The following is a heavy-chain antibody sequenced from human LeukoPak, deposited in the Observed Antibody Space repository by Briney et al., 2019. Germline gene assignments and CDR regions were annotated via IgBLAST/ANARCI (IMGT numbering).Heavy chain of an antibody. V-gene: IGHV4-59*08. Sequence: SETLSLTCTVSGGSISSYYWSWIRQPPGKGLEWIGYIYSSGSTNYNPSLKSRVTISVDTSKNQFSLKLSSVTAADTAVYYCARHWRARGSGFDYWGQGTLVTVSS. CDR2: IYSSGST. J-gene: IGHJ4*02. CDR3: ARHWRARGSGFDY. D-gene: IGHD2-15*01. CDR1: GGSISSYY.